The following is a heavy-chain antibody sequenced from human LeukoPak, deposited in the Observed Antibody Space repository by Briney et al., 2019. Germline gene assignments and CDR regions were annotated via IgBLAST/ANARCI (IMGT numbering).Heavy chain of an antibody. Sequence: ASVKVSCKASGYTFTSYYMHWVRQAPGQGLEWMGIINPSGGSTSYAQKFQGRVTMTRDMSTSTVYMELSSLRSEDTAVYYCARDLLHYRAGGGLERSDHAFDIWGQGTMVTVSS. D-gene: IGHD1-1*01. V-gene: IGHV1-46*01. CDR1: GYTFTSYY. J-gene: IGHJ3*02. CDR2: INPSGGST. CDR3: ARDLLHYRAGGGLERSDHAFDI.